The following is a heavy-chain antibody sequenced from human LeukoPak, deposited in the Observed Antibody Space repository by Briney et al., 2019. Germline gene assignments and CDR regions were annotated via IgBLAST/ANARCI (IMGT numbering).Heavy chain of an antibody. V-gene: IGHV1-18*01. CDR2: ISAYNGST. CDR3: ASGYCSGGSCYPYYFDY. D-gene: IGHD2-15*01. Sequence: GASVKVSCKASGYTFTSYSFSWVRQAPGQGLEWMGWISAYNGSTNYAQNLQGRVTMTTDTSTSTAYMELRSLRSDDTAVYYCASGYCSGGSCYPYYFDYWGQGTLVTVSS. J-gene: IGHJ4*02. CDR1: GYTFTSYS.